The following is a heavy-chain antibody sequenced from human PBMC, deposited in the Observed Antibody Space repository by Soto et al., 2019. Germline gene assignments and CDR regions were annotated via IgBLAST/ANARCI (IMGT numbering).Heavy chain of an antibody. CDR3: ARQFWSYGSRAYYFDY. V-gene: IGHV5-10-1*01. CDR1: GYSFTSYW. D-gene: IGHD5-18*01. Sequence: GESLKISCKGSGYSFTSYWISWVRQMPGKGLEWMGRIDPSDSYTNYSPSFQGHVTISADKSISTAYLQWSSLKASDTAMYYCARQFWSYGSRAYYFDYWGQGTLVTVSS. J-gene: IGHJ4*02. CDR2: IDPSDSYT.